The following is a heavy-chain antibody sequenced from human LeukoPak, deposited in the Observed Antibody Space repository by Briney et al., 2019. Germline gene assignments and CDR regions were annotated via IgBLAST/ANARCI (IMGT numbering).Heavy chain of an antibody. D-gene: IGHD3-22*01. V-gene: IGHV4-4*07. CDR3: ARDGVYDSSGYYENWFDP. J-gene: IGHJ5*02. CDR1: GGSISSYY. CDR2: IYTSGST. Sequence: EPSETLSLTCTVSGGSISSYYWSWIRQPAGKGLEWIGRIYTSGSTNYNPSLKSRVTMSVDTSKNQFSLKLSSVTAADTAVHYCARDGVYDSSGYYENWFDPWGQGTLVTVSS.